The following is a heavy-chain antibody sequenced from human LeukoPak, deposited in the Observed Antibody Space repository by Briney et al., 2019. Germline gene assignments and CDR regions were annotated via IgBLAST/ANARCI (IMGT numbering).Heavy chain of an antibody. CDR1: GFTFSSYG. CDR3: AKGSGDGYNSFDY. J-gene: IGHJ4*02. CDR2: IRYDGSNK. V-gene: IGHV3-30*02. Sequence: GGSLRLSCAASGFTFSSYGMHWVRQAPGKGLEWVGFIRYDGSNKYYADSVKGRSTISRDNSKNTLYLQMNSLRAEDTAVYYCAKGSGDGYNSFDYWGRGTLVTVSS. D-gene: IGHD5-24*01.